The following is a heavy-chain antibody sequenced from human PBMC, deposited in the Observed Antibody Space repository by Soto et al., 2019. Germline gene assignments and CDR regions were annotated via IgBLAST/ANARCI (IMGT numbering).Heavy chain of an antibody. CDR1: GYPFSDWY. CDR2: ISSSGSTI. Sequence: HAGALRLYSSASGYPFSDWYMSWIRKAPGKGLEWVSYISSSGSTIYYADSVKGRFTISRDNAKNSLYLQMNSLRAEDTAVYYCAKVVVVITTFDYWGQGTLVTVSS. J-gene: IGHJ4*02. D-gene: IGHD3-22*01. V-gene: IGHV3-11*01. CDR3: AKVVVVITTFDY.